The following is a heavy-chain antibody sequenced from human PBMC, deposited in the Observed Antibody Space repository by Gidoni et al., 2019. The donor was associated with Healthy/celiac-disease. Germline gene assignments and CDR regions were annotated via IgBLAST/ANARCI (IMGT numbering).Heavy chain of an antibody. D-gene: IGHD3-16*02. Sequence: QVQLQQWGAGLLKPSETLSLTCAVYGGSFSGHYWSWIRQPPGKGLEWIGEINHSGSTNYKASLKSRVTISVDTSKNQFSLKLSSVTAADTAVYYCARGSYDYVWGSYRPYWYFDLWGRGTLVTVSS. J-gene: IGHJ2*01. CDR2: INHSGST. V-gene: IGHV4-34*01. CDR1: GGSFSGHY. CDR3: ARGSYDYVWGSYRPYWYFDL.